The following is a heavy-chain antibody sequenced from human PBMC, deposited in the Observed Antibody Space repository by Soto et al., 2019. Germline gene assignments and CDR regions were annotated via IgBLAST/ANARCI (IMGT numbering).Heavy chain of an antibody. Sequence: AGGSLRLSCAASGFTFSSYAMSWVRQAPGKGLEWVSAISGSGGSTYYADSVEGRFTISRDNSKNTLYLQMNSLRAEDTAVHYCAKYRGQWLSHNWFDPWGQRTPVTVSS. V-gene: IGHV3-23*01. CDR3: AKYRGQWLSHNWFDP. CDR1: GFTFSSYA. CDR2: ISGSGGST. J-gene: IGHJ5*02. D-gene: IGHD6-19*01.